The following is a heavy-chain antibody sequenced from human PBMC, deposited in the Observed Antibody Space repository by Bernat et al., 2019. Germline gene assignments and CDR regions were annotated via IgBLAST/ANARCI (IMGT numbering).Heavy chain of an antibody. J-gene: IGHJ4*02. CDR1: GFTFSSYA. D-gene: IGHD6-13*01. CDR3: ARVPGSAAAGEGFYFDY. CDR2: ISYDGSNK. V-gene: IGHV3-30-3*01. Sequence: QVQLVESGGGVVQPGRSLRLSCAASGFTFSSYAMHWVRQAPGKGLEWVAVISYDGSNKYYADSVKGRFTISRDNAKNSLYLQMNSLRAEDTAVYYCARVPGSAAAGEGFYFDYWGQGTLVTVSS.